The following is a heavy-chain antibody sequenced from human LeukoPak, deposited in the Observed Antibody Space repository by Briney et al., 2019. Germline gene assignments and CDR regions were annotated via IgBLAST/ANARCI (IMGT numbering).Heavy chain of an antibody. V-gene: IGHV1-8*01. CDR3: ARGITGDVGYDY. CDR1: GYTFTSYD. Sequence: ASVKVSCEASGYTFTSYDINWVRQATGQGLEWMGWMNPNSGNTGYAQKFQGRVTMTRNTSISTAYMELSSLRSEDTAVYYCARGITGDVGYDYWGQGTLVTVSS. D-gene: IGHD7-27*01. CDR2: MNPNSGNT. J-gene: IGHJ4*02.